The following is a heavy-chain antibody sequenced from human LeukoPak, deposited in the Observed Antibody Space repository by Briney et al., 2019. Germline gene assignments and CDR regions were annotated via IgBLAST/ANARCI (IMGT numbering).Heavy chain of an antibody. V-gene: IGHV4-39*01. Sequence: PSETLSLTCTVSGGSISSSSYYWGWIRQPPGKGLEWIGSIYYSGSTYYNPSLKSRVTISVDTSKNQFSLKLSSVTAADTAVYYCARRDYDFWSGPYYFDYWGQGTLVTVSS. CDR3: ARRDYDFWSGPYYFDY. J-gene: IGHJ4*02. CDR2: IYYSGST. D-gene: IGHD3-3*01. CDR1: GGSISSSSYY.